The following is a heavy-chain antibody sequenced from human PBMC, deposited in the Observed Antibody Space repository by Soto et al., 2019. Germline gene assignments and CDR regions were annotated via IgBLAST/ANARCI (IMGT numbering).Heavy chain of an antibody. CDR2: VYYRGRS. J-gene: IGHJ4*02. V-gene: IGHV4-39*01. Sequence: SETLSLTCTVSGGSVTNSSYYWGWIRQSPGKGLEWIGSVYYRGRSYSKSSVKSRVTISVDTSKNRFSLSLNSVTASDTAVYFCVSQRTTVPTQAYFGYWGPGALVTVYS. D-gene: IGHD4-17*01. CDR3: VSQRTTVPTQAYFGY. CDR1: GGSVTNSSYY.